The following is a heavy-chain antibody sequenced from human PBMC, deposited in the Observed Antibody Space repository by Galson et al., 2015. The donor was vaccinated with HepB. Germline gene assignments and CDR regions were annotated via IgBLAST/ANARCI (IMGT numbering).Heavy chain of an antibody. CDR2: ISYDGSNK. V-gene: IGHV3-30*04. CDR3: ARDSGYYGSGKGSWPAEDY. CDR1: GFTFSSYA. Sequence: SLRLSCAASGFTFSSYAMHWVRQAPGKGLEWVAVISYDGSNKYYADSVKGRFTISRDNSKNTLYLQMNSLRAEDTAVYYCARDSGYYGSGKGSWPAEDYWGQGTLVTVSS. D-gene: IGHD3-10*01. J-gene: IGHJ4*02.